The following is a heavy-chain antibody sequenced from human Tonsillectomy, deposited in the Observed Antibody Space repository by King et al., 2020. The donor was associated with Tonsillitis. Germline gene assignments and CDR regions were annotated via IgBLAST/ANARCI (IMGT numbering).Heavy chain of an antibody. D-gene: IGHD3-9*01. CDR2: ISGYNGNR. J-gene: IGHJ3*02. V-gene: IGHV1-18*01. CDR1: GYTFTVYG. CDR3: ARVPRDDIWTGLDDVFDI. Sequence: QLVQSGAEVKKPGASVKVSCKASGYTFTVYGIGWVRQAPGQGLEWMGWISGYNGNRNYAQNVQDRVTMTTDTSTSTAYMELRSLRSDDTAVYYCARVPRDDIWTGLDDVFDIWGQGTMVTVSS.